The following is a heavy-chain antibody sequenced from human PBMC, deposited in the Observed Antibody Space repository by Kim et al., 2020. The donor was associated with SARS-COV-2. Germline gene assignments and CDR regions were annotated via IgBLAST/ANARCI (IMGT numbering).Heavy chain of an antibody. CDR2: ISSDGSST. J-gene: IGHJ6*02. CDR3: TRPVTTYYYYGMDV. D-gene: IGHD3-16*01. V-gene: IGHV3-74*01. Sequence: GKGLVGVSRISSDGSSTSYADSVKGRYTISRDNAKNTLYLQMNSLRAEDTAVYDCTRPVTTYYYYGMDVWGQGTTVTVSS.